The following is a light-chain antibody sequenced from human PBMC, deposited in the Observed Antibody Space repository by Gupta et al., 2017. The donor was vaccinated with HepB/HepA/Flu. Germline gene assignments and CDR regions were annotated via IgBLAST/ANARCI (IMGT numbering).Light chain of an antibody. V-gene: IGLV2-14*03. J-gene: IGLJ2*01. CDR1: DSDVGGHDY. Sequence: QSALPHPPSVSGSPGQAITVSLTGTDSDVGGHDYVAWYQQHPDRAPKLVIYNVNSRPSGVSSRFSGSKSGVTASLTSSGLQLEDEAAYYCGSYRSGTTLVFGGGTQLTVL. CDR3: GSYRSGTTLV. CDR2: NVN.